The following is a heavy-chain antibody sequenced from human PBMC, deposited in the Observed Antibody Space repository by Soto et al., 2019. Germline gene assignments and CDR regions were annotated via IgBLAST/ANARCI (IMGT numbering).Heavy chain of an antibody. J-gene: IGHJ4*02. CDR2: IIPFFGTA. V-gene: IGHV1-69*13. D-gene: IGHD4-17*01. CDR3: AKSAPMDAGDKYYYDF. CDR1: GGTFSTFG. Sequence: GASVKVSCMASGGTFSTFGIRWVRQAPGQGLELMGGIIPFFGTARYSQKFEDRITITADESTNTVYMDLRSLTSEDTAIYYCAKSAPMDAGDKYYYDFWGQGALVTVYS.